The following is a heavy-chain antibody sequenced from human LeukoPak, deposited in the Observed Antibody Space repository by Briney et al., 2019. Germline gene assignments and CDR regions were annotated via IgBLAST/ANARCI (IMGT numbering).Heavy chain of an antibody. CDR3: ARDHLSSGSSPDYYYYYYMDV. CDR2: ISSSSSYI. Sequence: GGSLRLSCAASGFTFSSYSMNWVRQAPGKGLEWVSSISSSSSYIYYADSVKGRFTISRDNAKSSLYLQMNSLRAEDTAVYYCARDHLSSGSSPDYYYYYYMDVWGKGTTVTISS. D-gene: IGHD6-19*01. V-gene: IGHV3-21*01. J-gene: IGHJ6*03. CDR1: GFTFSSYS.